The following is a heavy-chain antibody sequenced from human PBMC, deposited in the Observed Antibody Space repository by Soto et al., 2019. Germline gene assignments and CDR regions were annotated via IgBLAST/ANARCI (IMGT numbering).Heavy chain of an antibody. J-gene: IGHJ4*02. CDR1: GGTFSSYA. Sequence: QLQLLQSGAEVKKPGSSVKVSCKASGGTFSSYAIHWVRQAPGQGLEWMGGTIPVIGTPNYAPEFQGRVTIAADESTSTAYLALTSLRSEDTAVFYCATALWGSGFPQHFDYWGQGTLVTVSS. V-gene: IGHV1-69*01. CDR2: TIPVIGTP. D-gene: IGHD3-16*01. CDR3: ATALWGSGFPQHFDY.